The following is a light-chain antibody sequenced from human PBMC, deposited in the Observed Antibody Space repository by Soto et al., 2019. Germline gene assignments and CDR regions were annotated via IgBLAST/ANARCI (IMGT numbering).Light chain of an antibody. V-gene: IGLV1-47*01. CDR2: RNN. CDR1: SSSIGSNY. Sequence: QSVLTQPTSASGTPGQGVTIFCSGSSSSIGSNYVYWYQQLPGTAPKLLIYRNNQRPSGVPDRFSGSKSGTSASLAISGLRSEDEADYYCASWDDSLGGRVFGGGTKLTVL. J-gene: IGLJ3*02. CDR3: ASWDDSLGGRV.